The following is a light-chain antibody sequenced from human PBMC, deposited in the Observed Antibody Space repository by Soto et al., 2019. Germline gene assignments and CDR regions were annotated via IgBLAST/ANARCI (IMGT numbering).Light chain of an antibody. CDR1: SSNIGSNT. Sequence: QSVLTQPPSASGTPGQRVTISCSGSSSNIGSNTVNWYQQLPGTAPKLLIYSNNQRPSVVPDRFAGSKAGTSASLAISGLQSEDEADYYCAAWDDSLNGRGVFGTGTKVTVL. V-gene: IGLV1-44*01. J-gene: IGLJ1*01. CDR3: AAWDDSLNGRGV. CDR2: SNN.